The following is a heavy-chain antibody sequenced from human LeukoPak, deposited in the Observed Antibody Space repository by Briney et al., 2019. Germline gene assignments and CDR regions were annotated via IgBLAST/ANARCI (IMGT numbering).Heavy chain of an antibody. V-gene: IGHV4-59*01. Sequence: SETLSLTCTVSGGSISSYYWSWIRQPPGKGLEWIGYIYYSGSTNYNPSLKSRVTISVDTSKNQFSLKLSSVTAADTAVYYCARTGGWFGELLYGDAFDIWGQGTMVTVSS. J-gene: IGHJ3*02. D-gene: IGHD3-10*01. CDR1: GGSISSYY. CDR2: IYYSGST. CDR3: ARTGGWFGELLYGDAFDI.